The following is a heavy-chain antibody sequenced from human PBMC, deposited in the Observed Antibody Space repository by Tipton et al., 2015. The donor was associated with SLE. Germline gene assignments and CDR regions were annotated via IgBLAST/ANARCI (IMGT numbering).Heavy chain of an antibody. V-gene: IGHV3-7*03. CDR1: GFPFSTFR. CDR2: RKEDGSQE. Sequence: SLRLSCAASGFPFSTFRMSWVRQAPGKGLEGVANRKEDGSQEAYADSVKGRFTISTDISKNTLFLQLNNLGADDTAIYYCAKFEKANDFYLDYWGQGALVTVSS. D-gene: IGHD2-21*02. CDR3: AKFEKANDFYLDY. J-gene: IGHJ4*02.